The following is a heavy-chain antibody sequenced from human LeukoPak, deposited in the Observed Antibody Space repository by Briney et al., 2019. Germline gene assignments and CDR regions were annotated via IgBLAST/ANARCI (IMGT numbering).Heavy chain of an antibody. CDR2: IYYSGST. CDR3: ARRDYVWGSYRY. Sequence: SETLSLTCTVSGGSISSYYWSWIRQPPGKGLEWIGYIYYSGSTNYNPSLKSRVTISVDTSKNQFSLKLSSVTAADTAVYYCARRDYVWGSYRYWGQGTLVTVSS. D-gene: IGHD3-16*02. J-gene: IGHJ4*02. CDR1: GGSISSYY. V-gene: IGHV4-59*12.